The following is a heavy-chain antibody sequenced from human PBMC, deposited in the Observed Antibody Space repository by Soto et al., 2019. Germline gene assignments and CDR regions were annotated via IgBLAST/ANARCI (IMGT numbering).Heavy chain of an antibody. Sequence: EVQLLESGGGSVQPGGSLRLSCAASGFSFSSYAMSWVRQAPGKGLEWVSGISVSGDNTYYADSVKGRFTISRDNSKNTLYLQMNNLRAEDTAVYYCADGGEWSFNFVYWGQGTQVTVSS. CDR1: GFSFSSYA. V-gene: IGHV3-23*01. CDR2: ISVSGDNT. J-gene: IGHJ4*02. CDR3: ADGGEWSFNFVY. D-gene: IGHD3-3*01.